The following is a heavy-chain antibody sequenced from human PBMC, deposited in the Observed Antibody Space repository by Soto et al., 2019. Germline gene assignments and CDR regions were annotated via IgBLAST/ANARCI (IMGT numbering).Heavy chain of an antibody. CDR3: VKDLFVGRGLPNYNFYGMDV. CDR2: ITWNSDNR. J-gene: IGHJ6*02. CDR1: GFTFSSYW. V-gene: IGHV3-9*01. Sequence: GGSLRLSCAASGFTFSSYWMSWVRQAPGKGLEWVSGITWNSDNRDYADSVKGRFTISRDNAKNSLYLHMNSLRAEDTALYYCVKDLFVGRGLPNYNFYGMDVWGQGTTVTVSS. D-gene: IGHD1-26*01.